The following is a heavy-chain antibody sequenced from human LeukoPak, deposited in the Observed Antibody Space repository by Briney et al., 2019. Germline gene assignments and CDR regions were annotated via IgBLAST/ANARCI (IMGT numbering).Heavy chain of an antibody. D-gene: IGHD2/OR15-2a*01. CDR2: IKQEGSEK. V-gene: IGHV3-7*01. CDR3: TSLSNSYGMDV. Sequence: GGSLRLSCAASGFGFSTSWMSWVRQAPGKGLEWVANIKQEGSEKYYVDSVKGRFTISRDNAKNSVYLQMNSLRDEDTAVYYCTSLSNSYGMDVWGQGTTATVSS. CDR1: GFGFSTSW. J-gene: IGHJ6*02.